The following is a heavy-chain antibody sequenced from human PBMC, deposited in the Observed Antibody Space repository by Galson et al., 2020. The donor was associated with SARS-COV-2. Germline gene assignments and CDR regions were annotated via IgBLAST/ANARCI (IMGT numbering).Heavy chain of an antibody. CDR1: GFTFSSYG. CDR2: ISYDGSNK. J-gene: IGHJ4*02. D-gene: IGHD3-22*01. Sequence: GSLRLSCAASGFTFSSYGMHWVRQAPGKGLEWVAVISYDGSNKYYADSVKGRFTISRDNSKNTLYLQMNSLRAEDTAVYYCAKGETKYYYDSSGYLDWGQGTLVTVSS. V-gene: IGHV3-30*18. CDR3: AKGETKYYYDSSGYLD.